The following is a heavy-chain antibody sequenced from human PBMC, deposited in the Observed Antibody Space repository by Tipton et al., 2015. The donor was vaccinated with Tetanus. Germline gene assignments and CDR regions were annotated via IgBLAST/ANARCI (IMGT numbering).Heavy chain of an antibody. V-gene: IGHV3-53*01. D-gene: IGHD2-21*02. CDR1: GSSVRANY. J-gene: IGHJ4*02. Sequence: QLVQSGGGLVQPGGSLRLSCAASGSSVRANYMSWVRQAPGRGLEWLSVIHSNSDIYYADSVKGRFTISRDNAKNSLYLQMISLRAEDTAVYSCARGMAEASNCGGDCYSDYWGQGTLVTVSS. CDR3: ARGMAEASNCGGDCYSDY. CDR2: IHSNSDI.